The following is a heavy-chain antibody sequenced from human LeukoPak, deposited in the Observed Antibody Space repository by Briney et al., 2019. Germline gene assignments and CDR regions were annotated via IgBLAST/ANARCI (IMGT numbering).Heavy chain of an antibody. CDR3: ARVSYYDSSGYYGLGSTIDY. D-gene: IGHD3-22*01. CDR1: GYSISSGYY. V-gene: IGHV4-38-2*01. CDR2: INHSGST. Sequence: SETLSLTCDVSGYSISSGYYCGWIRQTPGKGLEWIGEINHSGSTNYNPSLKGRVTISVDTSKNQFSLKLSSVTAADTAVYYCARVSYYDSSGYYGLGSTIDYWGQGTLVTVSS. J-gene: IGHJ4*02.